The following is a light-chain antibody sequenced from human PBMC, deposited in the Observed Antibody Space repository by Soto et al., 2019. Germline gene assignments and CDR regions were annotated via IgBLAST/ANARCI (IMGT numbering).Light chain of an antibody. CDR2: DVS. Sequence: QSVLTQPASVSGSPGQSITISCTGTSSDVGGYNYVSWYQQHPGKAPKLMIYDVSSRPSGVSNRFSGAKSGNTASLTISGLQTEDEADYYCSSYTSSSTPYVFGTGTKV. CDR3: SSYTSSSTPYV. J-gene: IGLJ1*01. CDR1: SSDVGGYNY. V-gene: IGLV2-14*01.